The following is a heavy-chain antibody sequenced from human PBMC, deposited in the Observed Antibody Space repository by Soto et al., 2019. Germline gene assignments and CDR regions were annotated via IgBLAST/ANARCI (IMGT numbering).Heavy chain of an antibody. Sequence: GGSLRLSCAASGFTFSSYGMHWVRQAPGKGLEWVAVISYDGSNKYYADNVKGRFTISRDNSKNTLNLQMNSLRAEDTAVYYCAKDWQQWVHYYGMDVWGQGTTVTVSS. CDR1: GFTFSSYG. CDR2: ISYDGSNK. J-gene: IGHJ6*02. V-gene: IGHV3-30*18. CDR3: AKDWQQWVHYYGMDV. D-gene: IGHD6-19*01.